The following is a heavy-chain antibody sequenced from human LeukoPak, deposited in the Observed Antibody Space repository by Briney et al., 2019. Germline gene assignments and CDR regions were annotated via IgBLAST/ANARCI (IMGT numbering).Heavy chain of an antibody. CDR1: GFTFSSYA. CDR2: ISYDGSNK. Sequence: GGSLRLSCAASGFTFSSYAMHWVRQAPGKGLEWVAVISYDGSNKYYADSVKGRFTISRDNSKNTLYLQMNSLRAEDTAVYYCARETHMVATVYFDYWGQGTLVTVSS. CDR3: ARETHMVATVYFDY. D-gene: IGHD5-12*01. J-gene: IGHJ4*02. V-gene: IGHV3-30*04.